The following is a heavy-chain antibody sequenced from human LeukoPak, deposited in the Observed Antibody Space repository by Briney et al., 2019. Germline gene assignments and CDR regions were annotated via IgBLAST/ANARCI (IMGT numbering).Heavy chain of an antibody. Sequence: GGSLRLSCVGSGFTFDDYAMHWVRQAPGKGLEWVSGISPGGGPTYYADSVKGRFTISRDDPKNTLYLQMENLRAEDTAVYYCAKDGAWLRFDDWGQGILVTVSS. CDR1: GFTFDDYA. D-gene: IGHD3-22*01. V-gene: IGHV3-23*01. J-gene: IGHJ4*02. CDR3: AKDGAWLRFDD. CDR2: ISPGGGPT.